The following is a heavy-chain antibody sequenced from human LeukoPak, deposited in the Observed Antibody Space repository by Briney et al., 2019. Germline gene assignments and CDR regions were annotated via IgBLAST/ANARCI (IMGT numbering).Heavy chain of an antibody. D-gene: IGHD3-22*01. CDR3: ARGPGPADDGGGYCFDY. CDR2: INPSGGST. Sequence: ASVKVSCKASGYTFTGYYMHWVRQAPGQGLEWMGWINPSGGSTTSAQKFQGRVTMTRDTSTSTVYMELRSPRSEDTAVYYCARGPGPADDGGGYCFDYWGQGTLVTVSS. V-gene: IGHV1-46*01. J-gene: IGHJ4*02. CDR1: GYTFTGYY.